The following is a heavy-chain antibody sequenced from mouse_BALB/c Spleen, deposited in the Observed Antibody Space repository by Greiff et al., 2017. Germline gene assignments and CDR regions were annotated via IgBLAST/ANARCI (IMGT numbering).Heavy chain of an antibody. CDR3: AVPLLRLRDYYAMDY. Sequence: VHVKQSGAELVKPGASVKLSCTASGFNIKDTYMHWVKQRPEQGLEWIGRIDPANGNTKYDPKFQGKATITADTSSNTAYLQLSSLTSEDTAVYYCAVPLLRLRDYYAMDYWGQGTSVTVSS. CDR2: IDPANGNT. V-gene: IGHV14-3*02. D-gene: IGHD1-2*01. J-gene: IGHJ4*01. CDR1: GFNIKDTY.